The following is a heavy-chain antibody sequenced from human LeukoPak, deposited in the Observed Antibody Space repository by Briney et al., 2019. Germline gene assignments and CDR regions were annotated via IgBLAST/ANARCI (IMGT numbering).Heavy chain of an antibody. Sequence: PGGPLRLSCPPSGSTPSSNWMTWVRQPPGKGLEWVANINQDGHAQYYVQSVRGRFTISRDNAKNSLYLQMNSLRAEDTAVYYCARDASYDNDAFDIWGQGTMVTVSS. D-gene: IGHD3-22*01. V-gene: IGHV3-7*01. J-gene: IGHJ3*02. CDR2: INQDGHAQ. CDR1: GSTPSSNW. CDR3: ARDASYDNDAFDI.